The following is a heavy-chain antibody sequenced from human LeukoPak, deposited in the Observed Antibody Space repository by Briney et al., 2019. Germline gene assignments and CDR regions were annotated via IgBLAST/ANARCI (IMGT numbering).Heavy chain of an antibody. CDR3: ARGHVLVPAATDY. Sequence: ASVKVSCKASGYTFTSYQINWVRQATGQGLEWMGWMNPDNGNTGFAQNFLGRVTMTRNISISTAYMALSSLRSGDTAVYYCARGHVLVPAATDYWGQGTLVTVSS. CDR2: MNPDNGNT. D-gene: IGHD2-2*01. J-gene: IGHJ4*02. V-gene: IGHV1-8*01. CDR1: GYTFTSYQ.